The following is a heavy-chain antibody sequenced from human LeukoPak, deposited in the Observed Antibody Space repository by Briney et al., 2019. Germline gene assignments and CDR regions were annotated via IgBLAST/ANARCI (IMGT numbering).Heavy chain of an antibody. CDR1: GFIFSNFW. J-gene: IGHJ6*02. D-gene: IGHD2-21*02. V-gene: IGHV3-7*01. CDR2: INRDGSEK. Sequence: GGSLRLSCTGSGFIFSNFWMGWARQGPGKGLQWVASINRDGSEKHPVDSVKGRFTISRDNAKNSVYLQMNGLTVEDTAVYYCATRVYCGGDCYSSHGMDVWGPGTTVTVSS. CDR3: ATRVYCGGDCYSSHGMDV.